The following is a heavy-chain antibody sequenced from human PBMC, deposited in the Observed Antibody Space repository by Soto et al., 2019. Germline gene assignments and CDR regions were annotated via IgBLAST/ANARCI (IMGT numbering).Heavy chain of an antibody. CDR2: IYTSGST. Sequence: PSETLSLTCTVSGDSMTKYYWSWIRQPAGKGLEWIGRIYTSGSTNYNPSLKSRCTMSIDTSNKHFSLRLRSVTAADTAVYFCVRMVREAYYFVFWRQGPLVPVSP. CDR3: VRMVREAYYFVF. J-gene: IGHJ4*02. CDR1: GDSMTKYY. V-gene: IGHV4-4*07. D-gene: IGHD2-21*01.